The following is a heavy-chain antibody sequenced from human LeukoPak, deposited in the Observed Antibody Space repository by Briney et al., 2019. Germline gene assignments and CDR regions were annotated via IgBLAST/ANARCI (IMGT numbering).Heavy chain of an antibody. CDR2: ISSSSTYI. CDR3: ARGVGATPAFFDY. CDR1: GFTFSSYT. J-gene: IGHJ4*02. Sequence: GGSLRLSCSASGFTFSSYTINWVRQAPGKGLEWVSSISSSSTYIYYADSMKGRITVSRDNAKNSLCLQVNSLRAEDAAVYYCARGVGATPAFFDYWGQGTLVTVSS. D-gene: IGHD1-26*01. V-gene: IGHV3-21*01.